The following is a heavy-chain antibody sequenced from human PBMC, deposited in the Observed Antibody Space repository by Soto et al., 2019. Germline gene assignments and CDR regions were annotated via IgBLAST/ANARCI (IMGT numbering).Heavy chain of an antibody. Sequence: EVQLLVSGGGLVQPGGSLRLSCAASGFTFSSYAMNWVRQAPGDGLEWVSAIRGSGGNTYYADSVKGRFTISRDNSKNTLYLQMNSFRAEATAAYYCARDSATYTRYTFEYWGHGTLVTVCS. CDR3: ARDSATYTRYTFEY. CDR1: GFTFSSYA. D-gene: IGHD1-20*01. CDR2: IRGSGGNT. V-gene: IGHV3-23*01. J-gene: IGHJ4*01.